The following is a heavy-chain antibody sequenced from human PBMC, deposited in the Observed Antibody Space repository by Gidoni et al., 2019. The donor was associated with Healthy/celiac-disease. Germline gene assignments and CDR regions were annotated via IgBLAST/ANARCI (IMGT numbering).Heavy chain of an antibody. CDR2: SRNEANSYTT. Sequence: EVQLVESGGGLVQPGGSLRLSCASSGFTFRDHYMDWVRQATGKGLEWVGRSRNEANSYTTEYAAAVKGRFTISRDDVKNSLYLQMNSLKTEDTAVYYCARDPVGGYAFDIWGQGTMVTVSS. V-gene: IGHV3-72*01. CDR3: ARDPVGGYAFDI. D-gene: IGHD5-12*01. J-gene: IGHJ3*02. CDR1: GFTFRDHY.